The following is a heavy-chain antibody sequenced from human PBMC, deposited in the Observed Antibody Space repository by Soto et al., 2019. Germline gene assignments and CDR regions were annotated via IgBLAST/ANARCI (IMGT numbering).Heavy chain of an antibody. J-gene: IGHJ4*02. CDR3: ARSLRGVIIDFDS. Sequence: EVQLLESGGGLVQPGGSLRLSCAASGFTFSSNAMSWVRQAPGKGLEWVSAISGTTDNTYYADSVKGRFTISRDNSKNTLYLQMNSLRAEDTALYYCARSLRGVIIDFDSCGQGTLVTVSS. V-gene: IGHV3-23*01. CDR2: ISGTTDNT. D-gene: IGHD3-10*01. CDR1: GFTFSSNA.